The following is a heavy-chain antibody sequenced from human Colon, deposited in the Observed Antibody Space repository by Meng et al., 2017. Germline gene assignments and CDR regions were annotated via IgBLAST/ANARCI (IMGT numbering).Heavy chain of an antibody. Sequence: QVQLQESGPGLVKVSQTPSLTCTVSGGSIGSAAYYWTWIRQHPAKGLEWIGYIHYTGSTSYNPSLESRTSTSIDTSNNQFSLKVTSVTAADTAVYDCARGASAAGLFDNWGPGTLVTVSS. CDR3: ARGASAAGLFDN. CDR1: GGSIGSAAYY. J-gene: IGHJ4*02. D-gene: IGHD2-2*01. CDR2: IHYTGST. V-gene: IGHV4-31*03.